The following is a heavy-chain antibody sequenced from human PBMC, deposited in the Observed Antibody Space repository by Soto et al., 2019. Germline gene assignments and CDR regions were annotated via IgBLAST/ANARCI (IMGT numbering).Heavy chain of an antibody. CDR1: GYTFTSYG. V-gene: IGHV1-18*04. CDR2: ISAYNGNT. CDR3: ARGGGYCSGGSCYLDWFDP. J-gene: IGHJ5*02. Sequence: QVQLVQSGAEVKKPGASVKVSCKASGYTFTSYGISWVRQAPGQGLEWMGWISAYNGNTNYAQKLQGRVTMTTHTSTSTAYMELRSLRPDDTAVYYCARGGGYCSGGSCYLDWFDPWGQGTLVTVSS. D-gene: IGHD2-15*01.